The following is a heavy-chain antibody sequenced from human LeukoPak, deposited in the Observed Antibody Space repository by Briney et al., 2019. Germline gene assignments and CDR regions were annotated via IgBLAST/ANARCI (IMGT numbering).Heavy chain of an antibody. Sequence: SQTLSLTCTVSGGSISSGGYYWSWIRQPPGKGLEWIGYIYHSGSTYYNPSLKSRVTISVDRSKNQFSLKLSSVTAADTAVYYCARGSPGSSVVPAAYYFDYWGQGTLVTVSS. CDR2: IYHSGST. D-gene: IGHD2-2*01. CDR3: ARGSPGSSVVPAAYYFDY. V-gene: IGHV4-30-2*01. J-gene: IGHJ4*02. CDR1: GGSISSGGYY.